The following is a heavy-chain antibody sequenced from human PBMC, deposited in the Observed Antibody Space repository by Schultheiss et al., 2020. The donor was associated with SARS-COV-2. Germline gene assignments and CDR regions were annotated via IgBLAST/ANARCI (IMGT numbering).Heavy chain of an antibody. V-gene: IGHV4-59*12. CDR3: AKYSSGWLDY. CDR1: GGSFSGYY. Sequence: SETLSLTCAVYGGSFSGYYWSWIRQPPGKGLEWIGYIYYSGSTNYNPSLKSRVTISVDTSKNQFSLKLSSVTAADTAVYYCAKYSSGWLDYWGQGTLVTVSS. D-gene: IGHD6-19*01. J-gene: IGHJ4*02. CDR2: IYYSGST.